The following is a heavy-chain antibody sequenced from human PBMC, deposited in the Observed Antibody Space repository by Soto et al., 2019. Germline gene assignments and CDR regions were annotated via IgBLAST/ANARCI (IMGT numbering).Heavy chain of an antibody. D-gene: IGHD5-12*01. CDR2: INPNGGVT. V-gene: IGHV1-2*04. CDR1: GDSFNDYY. J-gene: IGHJ6*03. CDR3: ARESGGATATLDYYYFYMDV. Sequence: QVQLVQSGAEVRKPGASVTVSCRSSGDSFNDYYIHWVRQAPGQGFEWMGWINPNGGVTKYAQKFQGWVSMTRDTSIRTVYMQLSRLRSDDTAVYYCARESGGATATLDYYYFYMDVCGRWTTVTVSS.